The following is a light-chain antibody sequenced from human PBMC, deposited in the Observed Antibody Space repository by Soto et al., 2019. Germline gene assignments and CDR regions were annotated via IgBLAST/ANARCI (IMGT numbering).Light chain of an antibody. J-gene: IGKJ5*01. CDR3: QQYTGPPTT. V-gene: IGKV3-20*01. CDR2: GAS. CDR1: QTVSSNY. Sequence: EIILTQSPDTLSLSPGASAPLSCRASQTVSSNYLAWCQQRPGQAPRLLIYGASTRAARIPDRFSGSGSGTDFTLTITRLEPEDSAVYFCQQYTGPPTTFGQGTRRDIK.